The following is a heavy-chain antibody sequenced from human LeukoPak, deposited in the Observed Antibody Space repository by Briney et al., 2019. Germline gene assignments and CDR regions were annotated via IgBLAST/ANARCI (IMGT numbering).Heavy chain of an antibody. CDR1: GVSTSISY. CDR2: IYSSGRT. CDR3: ARDVSGGLDTRCYSSGFAP. Sequence: SETLSLTCTVSGVSTSISYWSWIRQPPGKGLEWIGDIYSSGRTNYNPSLKSRVTISVDTSNNQFSLKLSSLTAADTAVYYCARDVSGGLDTRCYSSGFAPWGQGTLVTVSS. D-gene: IGHD2-2*01. V-gene: IGHV4-59*01. J-gene: IGHJ5*02.